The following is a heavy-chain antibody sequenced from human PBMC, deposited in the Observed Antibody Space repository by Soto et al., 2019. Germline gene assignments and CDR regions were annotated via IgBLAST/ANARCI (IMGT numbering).Heavy chain of an antibody. CDR3: ASHEARHYDLLTGYFKSGFDV. D-gene: IGHD3-9*01. CDR2: VYYSGTT. J-gene: IGHJ6*02. V-gene: IGHV4-59*08. Sequence: SETLSLTCTVSGGSLSTYYWSWIRQPPGKGLEWIGHVYYSGTTDYNPSLKSRVTISVDTSKHQFSLKLSSVTAADTAVFCCASHEARHYDLLTGYFKSGFDVWCQRTTVTVS. CDR1: GGSLSTYY.